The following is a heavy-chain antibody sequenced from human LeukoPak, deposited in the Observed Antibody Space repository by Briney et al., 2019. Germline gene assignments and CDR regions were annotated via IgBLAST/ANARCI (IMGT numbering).Heavy chain of an antibody. Sequence: SETLSLPCTVSVGSMSGYYWSWIRQAPAKGLEWIAYIYYSGSTNYNPSLQSRVTIPMDLPKNQLALKLTSVTAADTAVYYCARLLSTSNWFDPWGQGTLVTVSS. D-gene: IGHD3-9*01. CDR1: VGSMSGYY. J-gene: IGHJ5*02. CDR3: ARLLSTSNWFDP. V-gene: IGHV4-59*08. CDR2: IYYSGST.